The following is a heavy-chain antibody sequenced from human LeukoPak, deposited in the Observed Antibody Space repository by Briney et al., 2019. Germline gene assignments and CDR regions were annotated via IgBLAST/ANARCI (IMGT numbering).Heavy chain of an antibody. D-gene: IGHD4-17*01. J-gene: IGHJ3*02. V-gene: IGHV3-30*02. CDR1: GFTISSYG. CDR2: IPYDGSNK. CDR3: AREGTVTPEDAFDI. Sequence: GGSLRLSCAASGFTISSYGMHWVRQAPGKGLEWVAFIPYDGSNKYYADSVKGRFTISRDDSKNTLYLQMNSLRADDTAVYYCAREGTVTPEDAFDIWGQGTMVTVSS.